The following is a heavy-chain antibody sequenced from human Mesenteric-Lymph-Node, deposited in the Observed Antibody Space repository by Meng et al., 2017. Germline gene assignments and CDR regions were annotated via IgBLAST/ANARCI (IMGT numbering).Heavy chain of an antibody. CDR2: IYPGDSNT. CDR1: GYSFTSYW. CDR3: ARHQGIPAGGNYDY. D-gene: IGHD6-13*01. Sequence: KVSCKGSGYSFTSYWIGWVRQMPGKGLEWMGIIYPGDSNTRYSPSFQGQVTISADKSISTAYLQWSSLRASDTAIYYCARHQGIPAGGNYDYWGQGTLVTVSS. V-gene: IGHV5-51*01. J-gene: IGHJ4*02.